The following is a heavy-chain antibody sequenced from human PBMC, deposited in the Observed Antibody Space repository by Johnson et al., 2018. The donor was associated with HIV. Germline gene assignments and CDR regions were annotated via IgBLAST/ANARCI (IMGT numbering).Heavy chain of an antibody. J-gene: IGHJ3*02. CDR2: ISGSGSTI. V-gene: IGHV3-48*04. CDR3: AKGDSSSWYGGDAFDI. CDR1: GLTFSSYA. D-gene: IGHD6-13*01. Sequence: VQLVESGGGLVQPGGSLRLSCAASGLTFSSYAMYCVRQAPGKGLAWISYISGSGSTIYYADSVKGRFTISRGNAKNSLYLQMNSLRAEDTALYYCAKGDSSSWYGGDAFDIWGQGTMVTVSS.